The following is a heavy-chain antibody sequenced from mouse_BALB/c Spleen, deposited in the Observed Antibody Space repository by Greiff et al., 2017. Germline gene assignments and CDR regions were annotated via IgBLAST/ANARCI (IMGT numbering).Heavy chain of an antibody. J-gene: IGHJ4*01. CDR1: GFTFSDYG. V-gene: IGHV5-15*02. D-gene: IGHD4-1*02. Sequence: DVKLVESGGGLVQPGGSRKLSCAASGFTFSDYGMAWVRQAPGKGPEWVAFISNLAYSIYYADTVTGRFTISRENAKNTLYLEMSSLRSEDTAMYYCARQLGEDYAMDYWGQGTSVTVSS. CDR2: ISNLAYSI. CDR3: ARQLGEDYAMDY.